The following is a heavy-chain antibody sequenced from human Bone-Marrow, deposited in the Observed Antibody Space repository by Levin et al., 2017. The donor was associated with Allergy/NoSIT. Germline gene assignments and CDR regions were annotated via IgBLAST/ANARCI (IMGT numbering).Heavy chain of an antibody. Sequence: PSETLSLTCAVSGGSITSFNWWSWVRQPPGKGLEWIGEIFHNGNTNYNPSLQSRVTISVDKSKNQFSLRLHSVTAADTAVYYCAREKGAGTYQGFDYWGQGTLVTVSS. CDR1: GGSITSFNW. J-gene: IGHJ4*02. CDR2: IFHNGNT. V-gene: IGHV4-4*02. D-gene: IGHD1-26*01. CDR3: AREKGAGTYQGFDY.